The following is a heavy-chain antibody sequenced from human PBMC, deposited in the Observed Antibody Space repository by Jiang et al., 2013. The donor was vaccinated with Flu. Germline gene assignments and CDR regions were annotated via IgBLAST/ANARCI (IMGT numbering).Heavy chain of an antibody. D-gene: IGHD6-13*01. CDR3: ARGLAAAGTTDFDY. Sequence: QLVESGAEVKKPGASVKVSCKASGYTFTSYDINWVRQATGQGLEWMGWMNPNSGNTGYAQKFQGRVTMTRNTSISTAYMELSSLRSEDTAAYYCARGLAAAGTTDFDYWGQGTLVTVSS. CDR2: MNPNSGNT. J-gene: IGHJ4*02. V-gene: IGHV1-8*01. CDR1: GYTFTSYD.